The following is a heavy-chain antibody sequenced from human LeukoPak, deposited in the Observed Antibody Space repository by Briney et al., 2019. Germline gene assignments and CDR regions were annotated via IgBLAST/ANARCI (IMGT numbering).Heavy chain of an antibody. D-gene: IGHD4-17*01. CDR1: GYTLTELS. J-gene: IGHJ4*02. V-gene: IGHV1-24*01. CDR2: FDPEDGET. CDR3: ATEHDYGDYDSARYFDY. Sequence: ASVKVSCKVSGYTLTELSMHWVRQAPGKGLEWMGGFDPEDGETIYAQKFQGRVTMTEDTSTDTAYMELSSLRSEDTAVYYCATEHDYGDYDSARYFDYWGQGTLVTVSS.